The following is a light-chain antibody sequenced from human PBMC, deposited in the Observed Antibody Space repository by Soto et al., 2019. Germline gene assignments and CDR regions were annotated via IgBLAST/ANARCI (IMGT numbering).Light chain of an antibody. CDR3: QQSYSTPLT. J-gene: IGKJ4*01. V-gene: IGKV1-39*01. CDR2: SAS. CDR1: QTIDKY. Sequence: DIQMTQSPSSLSVSVGDRVTITCRASQTIDKYLNWYQQKPGKAPKLLIYSASTLQSGVPSRFSGGGSGTDFTLTITSLQPEDFATYYCQQSYSTPLTFGGGTKVEIK.